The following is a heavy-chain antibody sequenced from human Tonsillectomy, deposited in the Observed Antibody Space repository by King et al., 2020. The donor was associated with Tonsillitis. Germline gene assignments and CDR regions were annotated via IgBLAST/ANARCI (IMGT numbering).Heavy chain of an antibody. V-gene: IGHV4-4*07. CDR1: GGSISGYY. CDR2: ISSSGNT. CDR3: ARARIAAAGTGWFDP. Sequence: QLQESGPGLVKPSETLSLTCAVSGGSISGYYWSWVRQPAGKGLEWVGRISSSGNTNYNPSLKSRLTMSVDTSKNQFSLKLSSVTAADTAVYYCARARIAAAGTGWFDPWGQGTLVTVSS. J-gene: IGHJ5*02. D-gene: IGHD6-13*01.